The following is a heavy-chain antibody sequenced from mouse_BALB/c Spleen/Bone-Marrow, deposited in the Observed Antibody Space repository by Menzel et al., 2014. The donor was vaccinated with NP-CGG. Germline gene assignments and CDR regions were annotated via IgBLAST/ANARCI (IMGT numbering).Heavy chain of an antibody. Sequence: VQLQQSGPGLEKPGASVKISCKASGYSFTGYNMNWVKQYNGQSLEWIGNVDPYYGATTYNQKFKGKATLTVDKSSSTAYMQLERLTSEDSAVYYCARFYNSFDFWGQGTTLTVSS. CDR1: GYSFTGYN. CDR3: ARFYNSFDF. J-gene: IGHJ2*01. V-gene: IGHV1-39*01. D-gene: IGHD1-1*01. CDR2: VDPYYGAT.